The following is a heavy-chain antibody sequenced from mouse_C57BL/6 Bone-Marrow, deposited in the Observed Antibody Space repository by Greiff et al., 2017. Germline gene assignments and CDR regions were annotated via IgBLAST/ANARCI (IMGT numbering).Heavy chain of an antibody. J-gene: IGHJ1*03. CDR2: IYPGSGST. CDR3: ARPYYSNYGSLDV. CDR1: GYTFTSYW. V-gene: IGHV1-55*01. Sequence: QVQLQQPGAELVKPGASVKMSCKASGYTFTSYWITWVKQRPGQGLEWIGDIYPGSGSTNYNEKFKSKATLTVDTSSSTAYMQLSSLTSEVSAVYYGARPYYSNYGSLDVWGTGTTVTVSS. D-gene: IGHD2-5*01.